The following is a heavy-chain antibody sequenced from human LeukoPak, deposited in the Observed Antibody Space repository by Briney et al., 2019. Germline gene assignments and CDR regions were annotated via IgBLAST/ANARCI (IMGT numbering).Heavy chain of an antibody. D-gene: IGHD5-24*01. CDR1: GYTFTGYY. Sequence: ASVKVSCKASGYTFTGYYMHWVRQAPGQGLEWMGWINPNSGGTNYAQKFQGRVTITADKSTSTAYMELSSLRSEDTAVYYCARAEMATNPPLDYWGQGTLVTVSS. V-gene: IGHV1-2*02. J-gene: IGHJ4*02. CDR2: INPNSGGT. CDR3: ARAEMATNPPLDY.